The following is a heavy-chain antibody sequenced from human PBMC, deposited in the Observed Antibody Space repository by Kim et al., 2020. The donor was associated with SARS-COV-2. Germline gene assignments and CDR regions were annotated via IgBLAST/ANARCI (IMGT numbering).Heavy chain of an antibody. CDR3: ARGRQKGSGYRRYYGMDV. Sequence: SETLSLTCAVYGGSFSGYYWSWIRQPPGKGLEWIGEINHSGSTNYNPSLKSRVTISVDTSKNQFSLKLSSVTAADTAVYYCARGRQKGSGYRRYYGMDVWGQGTTVTVSS. CDR2: INHSGST. CDR1: GGSFSGYY. D-gene: IGHD3-10*01. J-gene: IGHJ6*02. V-gene: IGHV4-34*01.